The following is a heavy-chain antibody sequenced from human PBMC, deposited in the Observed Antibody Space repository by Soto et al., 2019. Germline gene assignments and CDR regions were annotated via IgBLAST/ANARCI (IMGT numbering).Heavy chain of an antibody. CDR2: IDYSGNT. V-gene: IGHV4-39*01. D-gene: IGHD2-8*01. J-gene: IGHJ5*02. Sequence: QLQLQESGPGLVKPSETLSLTCTVSGGSITSSRFYGAWIRQPPGQGLEWIGSIDYSGNTYYKPSLKSRVAISVDTSKNQFSLRLTSVTAADTAVYYCARLRTALTNWFDPWGQGTLVTVSS. CDR1: GGSITSSRFY. CDR3: ARLRTALTNWFDP.